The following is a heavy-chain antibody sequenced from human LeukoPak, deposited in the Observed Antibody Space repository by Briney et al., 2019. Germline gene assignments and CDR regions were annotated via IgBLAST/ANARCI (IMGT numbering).Heavy chain of an antibody. D-gene: IGHD3/OR15-3a*01. Sequence: GGSLRLSCAASGFTFSNYEMNWVRQAPGKGLEWVSYISSTGRTMYYADSVKGRFTISRDNAKNSLYLQMNSLRAEDTAVYYCVRGSFGPDIWGQGTMVTVSS. CDR3: VRGSFGPDI. V-gene: IGHV3-48*03. CDR1: GFTFSNYE. J-gene: IGHJ3*02. CDR2: ISSTGRTM.